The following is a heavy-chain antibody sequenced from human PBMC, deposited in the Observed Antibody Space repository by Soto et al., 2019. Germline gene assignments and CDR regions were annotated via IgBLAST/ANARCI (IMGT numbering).Heavy chain of an antibody. J-gene: IGHJ3*02. D-gene: IGHD2-15*01. Sequence: GGSLRLSCAASGFSVSTNYMNWVRQAPGKGLEWVANIKQDGSEKYCVDSVKGRFTISRDNAKNSLYLQMNSLRAEDTAVYYCARENRDIVVVVAAPDAFDIWGQGTMVTVSS. CDR2: IKQDGSEK. CDR1: GFSVSTNY. V-gene: IGHV3-7*01. CDR3: ARENRDIVVVVAAPDAFDI.